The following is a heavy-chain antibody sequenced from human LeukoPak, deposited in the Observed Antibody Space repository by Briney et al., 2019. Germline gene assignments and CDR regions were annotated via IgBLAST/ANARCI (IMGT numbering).Heavy chain of an antibody. CDR2: IYYSGST. Sequence: SETLSLTCTVSGGSISSSSYYWGWIRQPPGKGLEWIGSIYYSGSTYYNPSLKSRVTISVDTSKNQFSLKLSSVTAADTAVYYCARALYWVPGSPFDYWGQGTLVTVSS. V-gene: IGHV4-39*07. J-gene: IGHJ4*02. D-gene: IGHD2-15*01. CDR1: GGSISSSSYY. CDR3: ARALYWVPGSPFDY.